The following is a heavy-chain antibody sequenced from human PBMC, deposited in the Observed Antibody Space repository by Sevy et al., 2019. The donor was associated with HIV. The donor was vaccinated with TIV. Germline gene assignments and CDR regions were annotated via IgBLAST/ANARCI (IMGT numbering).Heavy chain of an antibody. CDR1: GDSLTVGSYY. Sequence: SETLSLTCAVSGDSLTVGSYYWGWIRQPPGEGLEWIGNIFYTGIVAYNPSLQSRVTISVDTSKNQFSLELKSVTAADTAAYFCARRAVHGEGRSFDIWGPWTTVTVSS. D-gene: IGHD1-1*01. V-gene: IGHV4-39*01. J-gene: IGHJ3*02. CDR2: IFYTGIV. CDR3: ARRAVHGEGRSFDI.